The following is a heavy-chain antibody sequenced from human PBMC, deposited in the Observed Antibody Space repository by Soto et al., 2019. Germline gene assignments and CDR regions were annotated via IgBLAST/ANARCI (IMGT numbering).Heavy chain of an antibody. CDR1: GFSLSTHGVG. V-gene: IGHV2-5*02. CDR2: IYWDDDK. D-gene: IGHD3-22*01. Sequence: QITLKESGPTLVKPTQTLTLTCTFSGFSLSTHGVGVGWIRQPPGKALEWLALIYWDDDKRYSPSLKSRLTITRDTTKNHVILTMTKIDPVDTATSYCAHRYGVRYGVSNYDSSGHHSEYFHYWGQGTLVTVSS. J-gene: IGHJ1*01. CDR3: AHRYGVRYGVSNYDSSGHHSEYFHY.